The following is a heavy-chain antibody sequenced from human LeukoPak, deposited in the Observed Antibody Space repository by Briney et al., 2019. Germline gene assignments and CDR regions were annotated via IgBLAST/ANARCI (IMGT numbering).Heavy chain of an antibody. J-gene: IGHJ1*01. CDR1: GFTFSSYE. D-gene: IGHD6-19*01. CDR2: ISSSGSTI. V-gene: IGHV3-48*03. CDR3: ARSSGIFQH. Sequence: GGSLRLSCAASGFTFSSYEMNWVRQAPGKGLEWVSYISSSGSTIYNADSVKGRFTISRDNAKNSLYLQMNSLRAEDTAVYYCARSSGIFQHWGQGTLVTVSS.